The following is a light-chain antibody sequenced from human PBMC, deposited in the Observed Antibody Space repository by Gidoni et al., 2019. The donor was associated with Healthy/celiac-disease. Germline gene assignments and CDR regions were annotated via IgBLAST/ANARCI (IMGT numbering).Light chain of an antibody. V-gene: IGKV1-27*01. J-gene: IGKJ1*01. CDR1: QGISNY. CDR3: QKYNSDVWT. CDR2: AAS. Sequence: IQMTQSPSSLSASVGYRVTITCRASQGISNYLAWYQQKPGKVPKLLIYAASTLQSGVPSRFSGSGSGIDFTLTISSLQTEDVATYYCQKYNSDVWTLGQGIKVEIK.